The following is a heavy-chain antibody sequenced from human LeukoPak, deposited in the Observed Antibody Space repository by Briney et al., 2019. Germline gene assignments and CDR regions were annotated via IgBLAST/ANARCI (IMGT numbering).Heavy chain of an antibody. CDR3: ARVKDKDGYNFFFDY. D-gene: IGHD5-24*01. J-gene: IGHJ4*02. CDR2: IYYSGST. Sequence: SETLSLTCAVYGGSFSGYYWSWIRQPPGKGLEWIGYIYYSGSTNYNPALKSRVTISVDTSKNQFSVKLSSVTAADTAVYYCARVKDKDGYNFFFDYWGRGTLVTVSS. CDR1: GGSFSGYY. V-gene: IGHV4-59*01.